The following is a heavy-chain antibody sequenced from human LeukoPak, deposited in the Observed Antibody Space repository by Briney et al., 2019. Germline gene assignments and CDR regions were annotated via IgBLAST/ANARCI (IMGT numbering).Heavy chain of an antibody. CDR1: GYTFTSYY. V-gene: IGHV1-2*02. CDR2: INPNSGGT. Sequence: AASVKVSCKASGYTFTSYYMHWVRQAPGQGLEWMGWINPNSGGTNYAQKFQGRVTMTRDTSISTAYMELSRLRSDDTAVYYCARDGGYCSSTSCYAGIYDYWGQGTLVTVSS. D-gene: IGHD2-2*01. CDR3: ARDGGYCSSTSCYAGIYDY. J-gene: IGHJ4*02.